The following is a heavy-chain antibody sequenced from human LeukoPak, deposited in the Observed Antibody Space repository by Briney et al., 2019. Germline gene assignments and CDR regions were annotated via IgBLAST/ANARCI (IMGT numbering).Heavy chain of an antibody. D-gene: IGHD3-16*01. CDR3: ARGVWGSYFYRDY. Sequence: ASVKVSRKASGYTFTSYDINWVRQATGQGLEWMGRMNPNSGNTGYAQKFQGRVTMTRNTSISTAYMELSSLRSEDTAVYYCARGVWGSYFYRDYWGQGTLVTVSS. V-gene: IGHV1-8*01. CDR2: MNPNSGNT. J-gene: IGHJ4*02. CDR1: GYTFTSYD.